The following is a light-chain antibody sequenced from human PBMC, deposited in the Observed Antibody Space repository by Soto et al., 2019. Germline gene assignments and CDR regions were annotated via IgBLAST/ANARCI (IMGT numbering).Light chain of an antibody. J-gene: IGKJ1*01. CDR3: QLSYNTPRT. V-gene: IGKV1-39*01. Sequence: DIQMTQSPSSLSASVGDTVTITCRASQNIAHFLTWYQQKPGKAPSLLIYGAFSLQSAVPSRFTRSGSGTDFRLNISSLQPEAFATYYCQLSYNTPRTFGQGTMVDIK. CDR1: QNIAHF. CDR2: GAF.